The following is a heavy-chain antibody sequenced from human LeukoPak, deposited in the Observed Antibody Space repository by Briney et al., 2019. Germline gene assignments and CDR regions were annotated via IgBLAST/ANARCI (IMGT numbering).Heavy chain of an antibody. Sequence: ASVKVSCTASRHTFTVYHVHWVRQAPGQGLEWMGWINPDSGVTNYAQNLQARVTMTRDTSVSTVFLDLSSLRSDDTAVYYCALVTSGNWWFDPWGQGTLVTVSS. D-gene: IGHD2-21*02. CDR1: RHTFTVYH. CDR2: INPDSGVT. V-gene: IGHV1-2*02. J-gene: IGHJ5*02. CDR3: ALVTSGNWWFDP.